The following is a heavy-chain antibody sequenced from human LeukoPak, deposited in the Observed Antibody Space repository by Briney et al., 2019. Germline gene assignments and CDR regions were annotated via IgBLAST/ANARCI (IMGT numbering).Heavy chain of an antibody. Sequence: SVKVSCKASGGTFSSYAISWVRQAPGQGLEWMGRIIPIFGIANYAQKFQGRVTITADKSTSTAYMELSSLRSEDTAVYYCAKGREIAVAGFKDWFDPWGQGTLVTVSS. J-gene: IGHJ5*02. D-gene: IGHD6-19*01. CDR3: AKGREIAVAGFKDWFDP. V-gene: IGHV1-69*04. CDR1: GGTFSSYA. CDR2: IIPIFGIA.